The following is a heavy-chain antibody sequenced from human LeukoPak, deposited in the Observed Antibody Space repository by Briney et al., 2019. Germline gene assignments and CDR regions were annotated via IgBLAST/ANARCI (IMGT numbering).Heavy chain of an antibody. CDR3: ARVPAAGTGPDY. Sequence: SETLSLTCSVSGGSVSSGISYWSWIRQPPGEGLEWIAYISDSGGSDYNPSLRGRVTISLDTSKNQFSLRLTSGTAADTAGYYWARVPAAGTGPDYWGQGTLVTVSS. CDR2: ISDSGGS. J-gene: IGHJ4*02. D-gene: IGHD6-13*01. CDR1: GGSVSSGISY. V-gene: IGHV4-61*01.